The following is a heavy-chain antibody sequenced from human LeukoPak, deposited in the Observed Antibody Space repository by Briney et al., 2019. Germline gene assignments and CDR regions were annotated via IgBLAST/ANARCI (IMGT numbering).Heavy chain of an antibody. D-gene: IGHD3-10*01. Sequence: ASETLSLTCAVSGGSISSYYWSWIRQPPGKGLEWIGYIYYSGSTNYNPSLKSRVTISVDTSKNQFSLKLSSVTAADTAVYYCARTYYGSGSYYNDYWGQGTLVTVSS. J-gene: IGHJ4*02. V-gene: IGHV4-59*01. CDR3: ARTYYGSGSYYNDY. CDR2: IYYSGST. CDR1: GGSISSYY.